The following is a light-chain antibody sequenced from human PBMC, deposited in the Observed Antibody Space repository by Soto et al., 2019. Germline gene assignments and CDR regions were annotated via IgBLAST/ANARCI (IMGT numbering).Light chain of an antibody. CDR3: QQYNSYSWT. V-gene: IGKV1-5*03. CDR2: KAS. J-gene: IGKJ1*01. CDR1: QSISSW. Sequence: DIQMTQSPSTLSASVGDRVTITCRASQSISSWLAWYQQKPGKAPKLLIYKASSLESGVPSRFSGSGSGTEFTLTISSLQPDDFANYYCQQYNSYSWTFRQGTKVQIK.